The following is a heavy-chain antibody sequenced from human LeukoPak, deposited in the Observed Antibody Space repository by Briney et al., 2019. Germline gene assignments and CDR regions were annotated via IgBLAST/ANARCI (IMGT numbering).Heavy chain of an antibody. J-gene: IGHJ5*02. CDR3: ARRSDGDYNLNWFDP. CDR2: IYYGGST. CDR1: GGSLSSSSYY. V-gene: IGHV4-39*07. Sequence: PSETLSLTCTVSGGSLSSSSYYWGWIRQPPGKGLEWIGSIYYGGSTYYNPSLKSRVTISIDTSENQFSLKLSSVTAADTAVYYCARRSDGDYNLNWFDPWGQGTLVTVSS. D-gene: IGHD4-17*01.